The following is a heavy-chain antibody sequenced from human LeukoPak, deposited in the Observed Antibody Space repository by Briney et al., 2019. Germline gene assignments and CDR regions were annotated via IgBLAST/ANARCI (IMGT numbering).Heavy chain of an antibody. CDR3: ARDRIGGYSTYFDY. J-gene: IGHJ4*02. D-gene: IGHD5-12*01. Sequence: PSETLSLTCTVSGGSINNYYWNWIRQPPGKGLEWIGYIYYSGSTNYNPSLKSRVTISVDTSKNQFSLKLSSVTAADTAVYYCARDRIGGYSTYFDYWGQGTLVTVSS. V-gene: IGHV4-59*01. CDR2: IYYSGST. CDR1: GGSINNYY.